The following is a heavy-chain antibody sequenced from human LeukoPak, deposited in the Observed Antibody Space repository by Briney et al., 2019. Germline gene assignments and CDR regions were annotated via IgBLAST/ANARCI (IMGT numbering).Heavy chain of an antibody. Sequence: SVKVSCKASGGTFSSYAISWVRQAPGQGLEWMGGIIPIFGTANYAQKFQGRVTITADESTSTAYMELSSLRSEDTAVYYCAIDPRENYYDFWSGDAFDIWGQGTMVTVSS. V-gene: IGHV1-69*13. D-gene: IGHD3-3*01. CDR1: GGTFSSYA. CDR2: IIPIFGTA. CDR3: AIDPRENYYDFWSGDAFDI. J-gene: IGHJ3*02.